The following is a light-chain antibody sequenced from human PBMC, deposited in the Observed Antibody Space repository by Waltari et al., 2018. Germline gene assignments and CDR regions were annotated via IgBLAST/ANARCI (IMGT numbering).Light chain of an antibody. J-gene: IGKJ5*01. CDR1: QNISSY. V-gene: IGKV3-11*01. Sequence: IVLTQSPGTLSLSPGERATLSCRASQNISSYLAWYQQRPGQAPRLLLYDASNRATGIPPWFSGSGSGTDFTLTISSLEPEDFAVYYCQQRSSWPTSFGQGTRLEIK. CDR3: QQRSSWPTS. CDR2: DAS.